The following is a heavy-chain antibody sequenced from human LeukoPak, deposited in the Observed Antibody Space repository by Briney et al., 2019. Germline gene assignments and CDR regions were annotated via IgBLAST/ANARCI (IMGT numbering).Heavy chain of an antibody. CDR1: GGSLSSSNW. D-gene: IGHD6-13*01. J-gene: IGHJ3*02. CDR2: IYHSGST. CDR3: AREREYSSSSTGDAFDI. Sequence: SGTLSLTCAVSGGSLSSSNWWSWVRQPPGKGLEWIGEIYHSGSTNYNPSLKSRVTISVDKSKNRFSLKLSSVTAADTAVYYCAREREYSSSSTGDAFDIWGQGTMVTVSS. V-gene: IGHV4-4*02.